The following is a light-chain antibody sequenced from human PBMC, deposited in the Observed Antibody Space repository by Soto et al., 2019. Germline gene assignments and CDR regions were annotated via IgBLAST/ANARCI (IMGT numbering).Light chain of an antibody. V-gene: IGLV2-8*01. CDR1: SSDVGSYNY. Sequence: QSALTQPPSASGSPGQSVTISCTGTSSDVGSYNYVSWYQQNPGKAPKLIIYEVSKRPPGVSDRFSGSKSGNTASLSVSGLQAEDDGDYYCSSYAGSNIYVFGIGTKLTVL. CDR2: EVS. J-gene: IGLJ1*01. CDR3: SSYAGSNIYV.